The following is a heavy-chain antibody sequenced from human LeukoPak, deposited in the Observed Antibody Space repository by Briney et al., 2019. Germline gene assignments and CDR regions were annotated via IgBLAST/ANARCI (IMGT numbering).Heavy chain of an antibody. Sequence: GGSLRLSCAASGFTFSSYSMNWVRQAPGKGLEWVSYIRSSSSTIYYADSVKGRFTISRDNAKNSLYLQMNSLRAVDTAVYYCARGYDILTGYDYWGQGTLVTVSS. J-gene: IGHJ4*02. CDR2: IRSSSSTI. CDR3: ARGYDILTGYDY. CDR1: GFTFSSYS. V-gene: IGHV3-48*04. D-gene: IGHD3-9*01.